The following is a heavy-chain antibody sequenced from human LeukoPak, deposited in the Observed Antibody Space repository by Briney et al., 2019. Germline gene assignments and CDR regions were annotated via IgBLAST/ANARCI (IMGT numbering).Heavy chain of an antibody. CDR3: ARGSSSFDKTPDY. V-gene: IGHV1-18*01. Sequence: GASVKVSCKASGYTFTSYGISWVRQAPGQGLEWMGWISAYNGNTNYAQKLQGRVTMTRNTSISTAYMELSSLRSEDTAVYYCARGSSSFDKTPDYWGQGTLVTVSS. D-gene: IGHD6-13*01. CDR2: ISAYNGNT. CDR1: GYTFTSYG. J-gene: IGHJ4*02.